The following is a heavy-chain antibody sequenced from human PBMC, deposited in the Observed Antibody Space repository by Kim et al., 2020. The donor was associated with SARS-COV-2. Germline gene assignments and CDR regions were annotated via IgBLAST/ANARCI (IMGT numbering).Heavy chain of an antibody. CDR3: ARDPYYGFWSAFDY. D-gene: IGHD3-3*01. V-gene: IGHV3-74*01. Sequence: AYSVKGRFTDTRANAKTTLYLQRNSLRDEDTAVYYCARDPYYGFWSAFDYWGQGTLVTVSS. J-gene: IGHJ4*02.